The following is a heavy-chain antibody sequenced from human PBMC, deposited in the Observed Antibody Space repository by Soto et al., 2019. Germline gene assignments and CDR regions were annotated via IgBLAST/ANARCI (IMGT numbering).Heavy chain of an antibody. V-gene: IGHV3-30*18. CDR1: GFTFSSYG. CDR2: ISYDGSNK. Sequence: QVQLVESGGGVVQPGRSLRLSCAASGFTFSSYGMHRVRQAPGKGLEWVAVISYDGSNKYYADSVKGRFTISRDNSKNTLYLQMNSLRAEDTAVYYCAKLDGGSYYFDYWGQGTLVTVSS. CDR3: AKLDGGSYYFDY. J-gene: IGHJ4*02. D-gene: IGHD1-26*01.